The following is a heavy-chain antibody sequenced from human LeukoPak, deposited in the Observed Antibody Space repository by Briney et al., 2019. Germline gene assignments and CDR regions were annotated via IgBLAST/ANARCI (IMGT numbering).Heavy chain of an antibody. CDR3: ARAGLVGATGFDY. J-gene: IGHJ4*02. V-gene: IGHV1-3*03. CDR2: INAGNGNT. CDR1: GYTFTSYA. Sequence: ASVKVSCKASGYTFTSYAMHWVRQAPGQRLEWMGWINAGNGNTKYSQEFQGRVTITADESTSTAYMELSSLRSEDTAVYYCARAGLVGATGFDYWGQGTLVTVSS. D-gene: IGHD1-26*01.